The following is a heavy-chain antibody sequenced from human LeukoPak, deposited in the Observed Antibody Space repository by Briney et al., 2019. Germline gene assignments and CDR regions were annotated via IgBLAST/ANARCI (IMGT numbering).Heavy chain of an antibody. D-gene: IGHD3-10*01. Sequence: ASVKVSCKASGYTFTSYGISWVRQAPGQGVEWMGWISAYNGNTNYAQKLQGRVTITTDTSTSTAYMELRSLRSYDTAVYYCARRYGSGSQYNWFDPWGQGTLVTVSS. CDR1: GYTFTSYG. J-gene: IGHJ5*02. V-gene: IGHV1-18*01. CDR2: ISAYNGNT. CDR3: ARRYGSGSQYNWFDP.